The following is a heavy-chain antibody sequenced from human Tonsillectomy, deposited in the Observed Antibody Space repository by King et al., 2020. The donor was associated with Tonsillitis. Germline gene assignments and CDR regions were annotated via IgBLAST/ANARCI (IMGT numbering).Heavy chain of an antibody. D-gene: IGHD6-6*01. CDR3: ARHFRSSSPIPDHFDY. CDR2: FYYSGST. J-gene: IGHJ4*02. CDR1: GGSISSSTYYY. Sequence: QLQESGPGLVKPSETLSLTCTVSGGSISSSTYYYWGWIRQPPGKGLEWIGTFYYSGSTYFKPSLKSRVTISVDTSKNQFSLKLSSVTAADTAVYYCARHFRSSSPIPDHFDYWGQGTLVTVSS. V-gene: IGHV4-39*01.